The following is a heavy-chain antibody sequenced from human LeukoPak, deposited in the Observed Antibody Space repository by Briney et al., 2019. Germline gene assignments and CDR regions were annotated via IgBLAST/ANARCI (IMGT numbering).Heavy chain of an antibody. Sequence: SETLSLTCTVSGGSIRSSYYYWGWIRQPPGTGLEWIGSIYDSGSTYYNPSLKSRVTISVDTSKNQFSLKLNSVTAADTAVYYCARGKRRGYYLSHFDYWGQGTLVTVSS. CDR3: ARGKRRGYYLSHFDY. J-gene: IGHJ4*02. CDR1: GGSIRSSYYY. CDR2: IYDSGST. D-gene: IGHD3-3*01. V-gene: IGHV4-39*01.